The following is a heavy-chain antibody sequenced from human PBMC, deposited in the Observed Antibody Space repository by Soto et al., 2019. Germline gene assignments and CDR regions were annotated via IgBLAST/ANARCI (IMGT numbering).Heavy chain of an antibody. V-gene: IGHV3-30-3*01. J-gene: IGHJ4*02. D-gene: IGHD2-8*01. CDR3: ARDGVVLMVYASYYFDY. CDR2: ISYDGSNK. CDR1: GFTFSSYA. Sequence: LRLSCAASGFTFSSYAMHWVRQAPGKGLEWVAVISYDGSNKYYADSVKGRFTISRDNSKNTLYLQMNSLRAEDTAVYYCARDGVVLMVYASYYFDYWGQGTLVTVSS.